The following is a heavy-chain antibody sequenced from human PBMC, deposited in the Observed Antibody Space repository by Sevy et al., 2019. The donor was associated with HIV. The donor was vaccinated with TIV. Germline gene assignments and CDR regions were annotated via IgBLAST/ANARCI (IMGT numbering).Heavy chain of an antibody. J-gene: IGHJ4*02. Sequence: SETLSLTCTVSGGSISSSSYYWGWIRQPPGKGLEWIGSIYYSGSTYYNPSLKSRVTISVDTSKNQFSLKLSSVTAADTAVYYCARHTREFDCSGGSCYPIYYFDYWGQGTLVTVSS. CDR3: ARHTREFDCSGGSCYPIYYFDY. D-gene: IGHD2-15*01. CDR2: IYYSGST. CDR1: GGSISSSSYY. V-gene: IGHV4-39*01.